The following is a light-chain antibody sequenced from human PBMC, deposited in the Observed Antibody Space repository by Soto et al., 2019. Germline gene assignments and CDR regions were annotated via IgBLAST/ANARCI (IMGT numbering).Light chain of an antibody. CDR2: GAS. J-gene: IGKJ5*01. CDR3: QQRYRWPPIT. Sequence: EIILTQSPDTLSLSPGERATLSCRASQTVSSNYLAWCQQRPGQAPRLLIYGASTRAAGIPDRFSGSGSGTDFTLTISSLEPEDFAVYYCQQRYRWPPITFGQGTRLEIK. V-gene: IGKV3D-20*02. CDR1: QTVSSNY.